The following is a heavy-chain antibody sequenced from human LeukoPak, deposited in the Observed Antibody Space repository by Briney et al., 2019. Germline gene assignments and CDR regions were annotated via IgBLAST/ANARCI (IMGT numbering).Heavy chain of an antibody. Sequence: GGSLRLSCAASGFTFSSFWMGWVRQAPGKGLEWVATIKQDGSEKYSVDSVKGRFTISRDNAKNSLYLQMNSLRAEDTAVYYCARNIPSSWSWGWFDPWGQGTLVTVSS. CDR1: GFTFSSFW. D-gene: IGHD6-13*01. CDR3: ARNIPSSWSWGWFDP. CDR2: IKQDGSEK. J-gene: IGHJ5*02. V-gene: IGHV3-7*03.